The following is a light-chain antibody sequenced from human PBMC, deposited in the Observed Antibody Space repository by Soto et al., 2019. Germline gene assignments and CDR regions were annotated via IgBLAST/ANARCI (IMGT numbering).Light chain of an antibody. CDR2: AAS. Sequence: EIVLTQSPDTLSLSPGERATISCRASQSVPNNYLAWYLQKPGQAPKVLIYAASNRAAGIPARFSGSGSGTEFTLTISSLQSEDFAVYYCQQYNKWPPVTFGGGTKVDIK. J-gene: IGKJ4*01. V-gene: IGKV3D-15*01. CDR3: QQYNKWPPVT. CDR1: QSVPNN.